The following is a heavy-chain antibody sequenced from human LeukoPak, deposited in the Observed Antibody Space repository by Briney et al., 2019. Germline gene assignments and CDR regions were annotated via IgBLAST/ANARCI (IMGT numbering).Heavy chain of an antibody. Sequence: SETLSLTCTVSGGFISSYFWSWIRQPPGKGLEWIGLTSHSGSAKYNPSLKGRVAVSVDTSNQLSLKLTSVTAADTAVYYCARDRNDVSSHMDVWGKGTTVTVSS. CDR3: ARDRNDVSSHMDV. J-gene: IGHJ6*03. V-gene: IGHV4-59*12. CDR1: GGFISSYF. CDR2: TSHSGSA. D-gene: IGHD1-1*01.